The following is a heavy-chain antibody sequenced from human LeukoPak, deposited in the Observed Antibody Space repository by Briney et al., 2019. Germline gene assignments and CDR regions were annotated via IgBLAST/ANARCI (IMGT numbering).Heavy chain of an antibody. CDR2: ISSSSSTI. CDR1: GFTFSSYW. D-gene: IGHD3-22*01. CDR3: ARDGTRVTKIVHWFDP. J-gene: IGHJ5*02. V-gene: IGHV3-48*01. Sequence: PGGSLRLSCAASGFTFSSYWMHWVRQAPGKGLEWVSYISSSSSTIYYADSVKGRFTISRDNAKNSLYLQMNSLRAEDTAVYYCARDGTRVTKIVHWFDPWGQGTLVTVSS.